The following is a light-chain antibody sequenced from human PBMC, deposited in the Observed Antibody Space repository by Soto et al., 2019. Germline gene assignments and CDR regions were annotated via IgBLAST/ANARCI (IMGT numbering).Light chain of an antibody. V-gene: IGLV1-40*01. Sequence: QSALTQPPSVSGAPGQRVTISCTGSSSNIGAGYDVHWYQQLPGTAPKLLIYETYKRPSGVPDRFSGSKSGTSASLAITGLQSEDVGDEYFVAWAFNLNVVLFGGVTILTVL. CDR3: VAWAFNLNVVL. J-gene: IGLJ3*02. CDR1: SSNIGAGYD. CDR2: ETY.